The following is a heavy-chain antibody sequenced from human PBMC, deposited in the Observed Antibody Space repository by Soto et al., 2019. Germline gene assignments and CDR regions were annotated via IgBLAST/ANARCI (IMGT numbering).Heavy chain of an antibody. Sequence: QVQLVQSGAEVKKPGSSVKVSCKASGGTLNKHAITWLRRAPGQGLEWLGGIIPMFGIPIYPQKFQGRVTITADDSTNTADMEMHSLTSDDTAVYYWARGGTSCGLKGAYDVWGQGTMVTVS. CDR1: GGTLNKHA. CDR2: IIPMFGIP. CDR3: ARGGTSCGLKGAYDV. J-gene: IGHJ3*01. D-gene: IGHD2-2*01. V-gene: IGHV1-69*01.